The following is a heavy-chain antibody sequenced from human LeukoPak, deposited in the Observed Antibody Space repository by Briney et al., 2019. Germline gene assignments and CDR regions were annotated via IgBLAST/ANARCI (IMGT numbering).Heavy chain of an antibody. D-gene: IGHD6-6*01. Sequence: SETLSLTCTVSGGSISSYYWSWIRQPPGKGLEWIGRIYTSGSNNYNPSLKSRVTMSVDTSKNQFSLKLSSVTAADTAMYYCARDNEVAARSFDYWGQGTLVTVSS. V-gene: IGHV4-4*07. CDR2: IYTSGSN. CDR3: ARDNEVAARSFDY. J-gene: IGHJ4*02. CDR1: GGSISSYY.